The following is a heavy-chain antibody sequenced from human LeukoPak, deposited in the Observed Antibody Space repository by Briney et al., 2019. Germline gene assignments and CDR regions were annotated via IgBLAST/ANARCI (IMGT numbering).Heavy chain of an antibody. J-gene: IGHJ4*02. Sequence: PGRSLRLSCAASGFTFSSYAIHWVRQAPGKRLEWVAVISSDGRDKHHAESVKGRFTISRDNSKNTLYLQTNSLRAEDTAVYYCARDLRRIAAYYFDFWGQGTLVTVSS. CDR2: ISSDGRDK. CDR3: ARDLRRIAAYYFDF. CDR1: GFTFSSYA. V-gene: IGHV3-30*03. D-gene: IGHD6-25*01.